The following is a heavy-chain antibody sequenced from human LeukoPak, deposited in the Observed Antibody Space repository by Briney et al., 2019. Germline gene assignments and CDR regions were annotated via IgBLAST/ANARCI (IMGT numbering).Heavy chain of an antibody. CDR3: AKGSYYDSSGSFYFDY. CDR1: GFTFRSHA. J-gene: IGHJ4*02. V-gene: IGHV3-23*01. D-gene: IGHD3-22*01. CDR2: IYENGGTT. Sequence: GGSLRLSCVGSGFTFRSHAMSWVRQAPEKGLEFVSGIYENGGTTYYADSVKGRFSISRDNSKNTLYLQMDSLRGEDTAVYYCAKGSYYDSSGSFYFDYWGQGTLVTVSS.